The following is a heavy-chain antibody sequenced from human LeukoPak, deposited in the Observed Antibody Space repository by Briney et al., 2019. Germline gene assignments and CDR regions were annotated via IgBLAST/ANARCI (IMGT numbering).Heavy chain of an antibody. D-gene: IGHD3-16*01. CDR2: ISSSSSYI. CDR1: GVTFSSYS. V-gene: IGHV3-21*01. J-gene: IGHJ4*02. CDR3: ARAGGVDYYFDY. Sequence: GGSLRLSCAASGVTFSSYSMNWVRQAPGKGLEWVSSISSSSSYIYYADSVKGRFTISRDNAKNSLYLQMNSLRAEDTAVYYCARAGGVDYYFDYWGQGTLVTVSS.